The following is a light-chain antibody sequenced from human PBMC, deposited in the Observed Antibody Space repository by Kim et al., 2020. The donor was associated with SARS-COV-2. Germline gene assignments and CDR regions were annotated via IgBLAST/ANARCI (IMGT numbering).Light chain of an antibody. Sequence: SYELTQPPSVSVSPGQTASITCSGDKLGHKYACWYQQKPGQSPVVVIYQDRQRPSGIPERFSGSNSGNTATLTISGTQAMDEADYYCQAWDSGTAVFGTGTKVTVL. CDR3: QAWDSGTAV. CDR2: QDR. CDR1: KLGHKY. V-gene: IGLV3-1*01. J-gene: IGLJ1*01.